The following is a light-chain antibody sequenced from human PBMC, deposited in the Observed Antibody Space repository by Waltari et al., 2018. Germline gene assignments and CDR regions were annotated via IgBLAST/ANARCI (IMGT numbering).Light chain of an antibody. CDR1: QGIGND. J-gene: IGKJ3*01. CDR3: LQHNSYPPT. CDR2: AAS. V-gene: IGKV1-17*01. Sequence: DIQMTQSPSSLSASVGDRVTITCRASQGIGNDLGWYQQKPGKAPKCLIHAASGLQSGVPSRFSGSGSGTEFTLTIRSLQPEDFATYYCLQHNSYPPTFGPGTKVDIK.